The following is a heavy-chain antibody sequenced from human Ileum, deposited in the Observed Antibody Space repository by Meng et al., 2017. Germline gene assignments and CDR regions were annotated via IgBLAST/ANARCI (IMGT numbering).Heavy chain of an antibody. CDR3: ATSNDRDVYYLGY. D-gene: IGHD3-22*01. CDR2: IFQSGRT. CDR1: GTW. J-gene: IGHJ4*02. Sequence: QLQLQASGPRLVKPPGTLSLTCAGSGTWWSSVRQPPGKGLEWIGEIFQSGRTNYNPALKGRVTISIDKSKSQISLQLSAVTAADTAVYSCATSNDRDVYYLGYWGQGTLVTVSS. V-gene: IGHV4-4*01.